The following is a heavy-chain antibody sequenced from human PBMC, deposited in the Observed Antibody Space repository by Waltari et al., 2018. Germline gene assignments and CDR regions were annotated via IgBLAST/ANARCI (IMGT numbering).Heavy chain of an antibody. V-gene: IGHV3-30*02. Sequence: QVQLVESGGGVVQPGGSLRLSCAASGFTFSICAMHWVRQAPGKGLEWGAFVSIDGRSQYYRDSVKGRFTISRDNSENTVYLQMNSLRPEDTAVYYCARHMLALGDGDSWGQGTVVTVSS. D-gene: IGHD1-26*01. CDR3: ARHMLALGDGDS. J-gene: IGHJ4*02. CDR1: GFTFSICA. CDR2: VSIDGRSQ.